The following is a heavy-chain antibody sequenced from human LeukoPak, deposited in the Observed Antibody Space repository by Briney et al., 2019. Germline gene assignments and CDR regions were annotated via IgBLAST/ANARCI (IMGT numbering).Heavy chain of an antibody. CDR1: GGTFSSYA. J-gene: IGHJ5*02. V-gene: IGHV1-69*06. D-gene: IGHD6-13*01. CDR2: IIPIFGTA. Sequence: SVKVSCKASGGTFSSYAISWVRQAPGQGLEWMGGIIPIFGTANYARKFQGRVTITADKSTSTAYMELSSLRSEDTAVYYCARGRPTTSIAAAGVNWFDPWGQGTLVTVSS. CDR3: ARGRPTTSIAAAGVNWFDP.